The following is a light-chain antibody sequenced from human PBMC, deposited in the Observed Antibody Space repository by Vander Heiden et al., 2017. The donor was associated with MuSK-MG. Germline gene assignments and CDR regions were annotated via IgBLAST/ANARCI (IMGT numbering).Light chain of an antibody. J-gene: IGLJ2*01. CDR1: SLRNYY. CDR3: NSRDSSGNHVV. Sequence: SSELTQDPAVSVALGQTVRITCQGDSLRNYYASWYQQKPRQAPVLVIYGKYNRPSGIPDRFSGSTSGNTASLTITGAQAEDEADYYCNSRDSSGNHVVFGGGTKLTVL. V-gene: IGLV3-19*01. CDR2: GKY.